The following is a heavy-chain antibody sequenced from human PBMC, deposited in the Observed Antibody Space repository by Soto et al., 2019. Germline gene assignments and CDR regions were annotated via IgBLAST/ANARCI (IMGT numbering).Heavy chain of an antibody. CDR2: ITTYNGNT. D-gene: IGHD1-7*01. J-gene: IGHJ4*02. Sequence: QVQLVQSGAEVKKPGASVKVSCKASGYTFTSYGISWVRQAPGQGLEWMGWITTYNGNTNYVQKLQGRVTMTTDTSKSTACMELRSLGSDETAVYYCARRITGTFDYWGQGTLVSVSS. CDR1: GYTFTSYG. CDR3: ARRITGTFDY. V-gene: IGHV1-18*01.